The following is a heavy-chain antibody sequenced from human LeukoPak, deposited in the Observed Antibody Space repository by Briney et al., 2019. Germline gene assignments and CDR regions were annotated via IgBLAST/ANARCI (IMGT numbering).Heavy chain of an antibody. CDR1: GFTLSGYS. CDR2: ISSNSSTI. Sequence: GGSPTLFNPASGFTLSGYSMNWVRNAQGAGRDRIQYISSNSSTIYYADSVKGRFTSSRDNAKNSLYLQMNSLRAEDTAVYYCARDGKGMKYQLLPDYWGPGTLVTVSS. V-gene: IGHV3-48*01. D-gene: IGHD2-2*01. J-gene: IGHJ4*02. CDR3: ARDGKGMKYQLLPDY.